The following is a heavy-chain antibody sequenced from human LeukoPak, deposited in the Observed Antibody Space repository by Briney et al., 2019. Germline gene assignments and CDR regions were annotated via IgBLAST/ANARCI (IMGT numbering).Heavy chain of an antibody. V-gene: IGHV1-2*02. J-gene: IGHJ6*03. CDR3: ARGVTARGFYYYMDI. CDR2: INPHSGGT. Sequence: ASVKVSCKASGYTFTNNYMHWVRQAPGQGLEWMGWINPHSGGTNYAQEFQGRVTMTRDTSISTAYMELSSLRPDDTAVYSCARGVTARGFYYYMDIWGNGTTVTISS. D-gene: IGHD2-21*02. CDR1: GYTFTNNY.